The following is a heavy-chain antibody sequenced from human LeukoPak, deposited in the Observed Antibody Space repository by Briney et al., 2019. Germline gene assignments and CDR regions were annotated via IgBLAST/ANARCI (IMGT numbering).Heavy chain of an antibody. Sequence: SETLSLTCTVSGGSISRYYWSWIRQPPGKGLEWIGYIYYSGSTNYNPSLKSRVTISVDTSKNQFSLKLSSVTAADTAVYYCAGRTITMVRGVIITGGAGFDPWGQGTLVTVSS. CDR2: IYYSGST. CDR1: GGSISRYY. D-gene: IGHD3-10*01. CDR3: AGRTITMVRGVIITGGAGFDP. V-gene: IGHV4-59*13. J-gene: IGHJ5*02.